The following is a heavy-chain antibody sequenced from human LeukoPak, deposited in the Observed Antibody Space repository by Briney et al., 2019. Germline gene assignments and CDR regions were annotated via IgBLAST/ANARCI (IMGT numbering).Heavy chain of an antibody. D-gene: IGHD3-10*01. CDR1: GGSISSSIYY. Sequence: SETLSLTCTVSGGSISSSIYYWGWIRQPPGKGLEWIGSIYYNGGTYYNPSLKSRVTISVDTSKKRFSLRLSSVTAADSAVYYCAREGSGSLFYYGMDVWGQGTTVTVSS. J-gene: IGHJ6*02. CDR3: AREGSGSLFYYGMDV. CDR2: IYYNGGT. V-gene: IGHV4-39*02.